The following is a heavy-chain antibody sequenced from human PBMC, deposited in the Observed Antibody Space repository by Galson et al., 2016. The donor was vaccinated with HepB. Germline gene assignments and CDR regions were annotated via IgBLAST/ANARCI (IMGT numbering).Heavy chain of an antibody. D-gene: IGHD6-13*01. CDR2: ISAHNGDT. CDR3: ARVGYSNRRAHGMDV. Sequence: GQGLEWMGWISAHNGDTKFAHKFQGRLTMTTDTSTRTAYMELGSLRSDDTAVYYCARVGYSNRRAHGMDVWGQGTTVTVSS. J-gene: IGHJ6*02. V-gene: IGHV1-18*01.